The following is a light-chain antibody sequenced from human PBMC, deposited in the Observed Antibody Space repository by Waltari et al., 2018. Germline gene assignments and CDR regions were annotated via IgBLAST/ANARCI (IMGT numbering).Light chain of an antibody. CDR3: MQYTHWPWT. CDR1: QSLVRFDGNTY. V-gene: IGKV2-30*02. CDR2: MVS. Sequence: DVVLTQSPLSLPVSLGQPASISCRSIQSLVRFDGNTYLIWFQQRPGQSPRRLIYMVSVRDSGVPDRFSGSGSGTDFTLKISRVEAEDVGVYYCMQYTHWPWTFGQGTKVEIK. J-gene: IGKJ1*01.